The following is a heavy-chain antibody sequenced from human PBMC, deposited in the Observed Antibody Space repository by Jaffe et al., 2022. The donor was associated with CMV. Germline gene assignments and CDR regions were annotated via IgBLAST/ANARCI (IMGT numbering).Heavy chain of an antibody. CDR2: IWYDGSNK. J-gene: IGHJ3*02. CDR3: ARDSVLVVTAGNAFDI. D-gene: IGHD2-21*02. Sequence: QVQLVESGGGVVQPGRSLRLSCAASGFTFSSYGMHWVRQAPGKGLEWVAVIWYDGSNKYYADSVKGRFTISRDNSKNTLYLQMNSLRAEDTAVYYCARDSVLVVTAGNAFDIWGQGTMVTVSS. V-gene: IGHV3-33*08. CDR1: GFTFSSYG.